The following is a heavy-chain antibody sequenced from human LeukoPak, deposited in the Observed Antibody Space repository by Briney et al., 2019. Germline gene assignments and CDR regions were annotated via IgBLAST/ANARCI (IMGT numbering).Heavy chain of an antibody. V-gene: IGHV6-1*01. CDR2: TYYRSKWYN. CDR3: ARSWGQPWDFDY. Sequence: SQTLSLTCAISGDSVSSDSAAWNWIRQSPSRGLEWLGRTYYRSKWYNNYGVSVKSRITINPDTPKNKFSLQLNSVTPEDTAVYYCARSWGQPWDFDYWGQGTLVTVSS. CDR1: GDSVSSDSAA. J-gene: IGHJ4*02. D-gene: IGHD7-27*01.